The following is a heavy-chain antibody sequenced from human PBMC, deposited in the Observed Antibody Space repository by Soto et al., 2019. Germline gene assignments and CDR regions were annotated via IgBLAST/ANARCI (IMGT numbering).Heavy chain of an antibody. J-gene: IGHJ6*02. D-gene: IGHD5-18*01. V-gene: IGHV1-69*01. CDR3: ARGVAYSYGPRGYYYYGMDV. Sequence: QVQLVQSGAEVKKPGSSVKVSCKASGGTFSSYAISWVRQAPGQGHEWMGGIIPIFGTANYAQKFQGRVTITADESTSTAYMELSSLRSEDTAVYYCARGVAYSYGPRGYYYYGMDVWGQGTTVTVSS. CDR1: GGTFSSYA. CDR2: IIPIFGTA.